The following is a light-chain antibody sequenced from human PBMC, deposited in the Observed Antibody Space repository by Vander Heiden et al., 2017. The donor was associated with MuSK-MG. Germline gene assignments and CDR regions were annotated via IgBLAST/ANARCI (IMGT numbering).Light chain of an antibody. CDR2: DAS. CDR1: QSISNW. CDR3: QQHNSFSSWT. J-gene: IGKJ1*01. V-gene: IGKV1-5*01. Sequence: DIQMTQSPSALSASVGDRVAITCRASQSISNWLAWYQQKPGKAPKLLIYDASSLQSGVSSRFSGSGYGTEFTLTIIGRQPDDFATYYCQQHNSFSSWTFGQGTKVEIK.